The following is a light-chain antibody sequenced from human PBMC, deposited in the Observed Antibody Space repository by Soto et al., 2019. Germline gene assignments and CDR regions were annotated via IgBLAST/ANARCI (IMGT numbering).Light chain of an antibody. CDR2: KDS. J-gene: IGLJ3*02. V-gene: IGLV3-25*02. CDR3: RSADIYDTWV. Sequence: SYELTQPPSVSVSPGQTARITCSGDALPQQHVYWFQKKPGQAPVVVIFKDSGRPSGIPERFSGSSSGTMVTLTISGVQADDEADYYCRSADIYDTWVFGGGTKVTVL. CDR1: ALPQQH.